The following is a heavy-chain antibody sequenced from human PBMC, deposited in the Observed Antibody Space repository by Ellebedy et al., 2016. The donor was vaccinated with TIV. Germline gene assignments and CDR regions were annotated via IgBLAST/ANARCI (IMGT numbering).Heavy chain of an antibody. CDR3: ATDGSYGDYRSPTHAFEI. CDR2: IRQDGSDM. CDR1: GFSFRSYW. V-gene: IGHV3-7*01. D-gene: IGHD4-17*01. J-gene: IGHJ3*02. Sequence: GESLKISCATSGFSFRSYWMTWVRQAPGKGLEWVANIRQDGSDMYYVDSVKGRFTISRDNAKNSLYLLMNSLSAEDTGVYYCATDGSYGDYRSPTHAFEIWGQGTVVTVSS.